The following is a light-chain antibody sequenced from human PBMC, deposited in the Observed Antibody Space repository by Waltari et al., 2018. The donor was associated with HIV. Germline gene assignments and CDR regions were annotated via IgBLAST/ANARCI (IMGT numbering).Light chain of an antibody. CDR2: EVS. J-gene: IGLJ3*02. Sequence: QSVLTQPASVSGSPGQPVTISCTGTSSDFGFANSVSWYQQYPGKAPTLIIYEVSSRPSGVSDRFSGSKSGNTASLTISGLQNEDEADYFCTSYTTSDTLRFGGGTKVTVL. CDR1: SSDFGFANS. V-gene: IGLV2-14*03. CDR3: TSYTTSDTLR.